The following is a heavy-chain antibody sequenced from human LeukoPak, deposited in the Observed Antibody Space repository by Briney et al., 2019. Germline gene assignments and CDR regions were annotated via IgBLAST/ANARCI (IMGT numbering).Heavy chain of an antibody. D-gene: IGHD6-6*01. CDR2: IIPIFGTA. Sequence: SVKVSCKASGGTFSSYAISWVRQAPGQGLEWMGGIIPIFGTANYAQKFQGRVTITTDESTITAYMELNSLRSEDTAVYYCARAGVRAARPPGFPFDYWGQGTLVTVSS. V-gene: IGHV1-69*05. CDR3: ARAGVRAARPPGFPFDY. CDR1: GGTFSSYA. J-gene: IGHJ4*02.